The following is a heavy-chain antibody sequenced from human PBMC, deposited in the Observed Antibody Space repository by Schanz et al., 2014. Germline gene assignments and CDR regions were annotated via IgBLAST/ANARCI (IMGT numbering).Heavy chain of an antibody. Sequence: QVQLIESGSELKKPGASVKVSCKASGYTFTSFAMNWVRQAPGQGLEWVGWINTNTGNPTYAQGFTGRFVFSLDTSVSTAYLQISSLKAEDTAAYYCTTETIAMAGTFSIWGQGTLVTVSS. J-gene: IGHJ4*02. CDR2: INTNTGNP. D-gene: IGHD6-19*01. V-gene: IGHV7-4-1*02. CDR1: GYTFTSFA. CDR3: TTETIAMAGTFSI.